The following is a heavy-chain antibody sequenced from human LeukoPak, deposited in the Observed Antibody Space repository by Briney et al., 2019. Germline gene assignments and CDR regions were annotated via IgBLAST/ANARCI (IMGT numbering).Heavy chain of an antibody. CDR2: ISSSSSYI. V-gene: IGHV3-21*01. Sequence: GGSLRLSCAASGFTFSSYSMNWVRQAPGKGLEWVSSISSSSSYIYYADSVKGRFTISRDNAKNSLYLQMNSLRAEDTAVYYCARGGEYSSSWYAMVYWGQGTLVTVSS. D-gene: IGHD6-13*01. CDR3: ARGGEYSSSWYAMVY. J-gene: IGHJ4*02. CDR1: GFTFSSYS.